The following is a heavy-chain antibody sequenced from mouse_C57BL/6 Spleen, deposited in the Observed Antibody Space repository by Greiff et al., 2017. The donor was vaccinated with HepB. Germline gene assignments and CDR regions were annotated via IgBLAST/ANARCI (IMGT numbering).Heavy chain of an antibody. Sequence: QVQLQQSGAELVRPGTSVKVSCKASGYAFTNYLIEWVKQRPGQGLEWIGVINPGSGGTNYNEKFKGKATLTADKSSSTAYMQLSSLTSEDSAVYFCARGGTSGFADWGQGTLVTVSA. CDR2: INPGSGGT. D-gene: IGHD3-1*01. J-gene: IGHJ3*01. CDR3: ARGGTSGFAD. CDR1: GYAFTNYL. V-gene: IGHV1-54*01.